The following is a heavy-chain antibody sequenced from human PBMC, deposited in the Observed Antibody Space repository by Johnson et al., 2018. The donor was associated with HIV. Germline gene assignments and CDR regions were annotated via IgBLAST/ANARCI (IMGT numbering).Heavy chain of an antibody. CDR3: ARESDSSGYYSDAFDI. Sequence: EVQLVESGGGLVQPGRSLRLSCAASGFTFSSYAMHWVRQAPGKGLEWVSGINWNGGNTGYADSVKGLFTISRDNAKNSLYLQMNSLRVEDTALYYCARESDSSGYYSDAFDIWGQGTMVTVSS. CDR2: INWNGGNT. D-gene: IGHD3-22*01. J-gene: IGHJ3*02. V-gene: IGHV3-20*04. CDR1: GFTFSSYA.